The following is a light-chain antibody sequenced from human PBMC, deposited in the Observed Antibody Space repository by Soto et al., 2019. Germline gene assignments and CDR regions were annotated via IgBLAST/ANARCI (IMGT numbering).Light chain of an antibody. CDR1: NSNIGAGYD. CDR3: HSKDRSLNGDV. V-gene: IGLV1-40*01. CDR2: GNT. J-gene: IGLJ1*01. Sequence: QSVLAQPPSVSGAPGQRVTISCTGSNSNIGAGYDVHWYQQLPGTAPKLLIYGNTNRPSGVPDRFSGSRSGTSASLAITGLQADDEADYYCHSKDRSLNGDVFGTGTKVTVL.